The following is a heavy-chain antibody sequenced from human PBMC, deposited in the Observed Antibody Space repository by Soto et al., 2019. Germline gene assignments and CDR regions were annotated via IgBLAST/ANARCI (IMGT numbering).Heavy chain of an antibody. D-gene: IGHD2-15*01. V-gene: IGHV1-8*01. J-gene: IGHJ6*03. CDR3: ARRPSFCSGGSCYSHYYYYMDV. CDR1: GYTFTSYD. CDR2: MNPNSGNT. Sequence: QVQLVQSGAEVKKPGASVKVSCKASGYTFTSYDINWVRQATGQGLEWMGWMNPNSGNTGYAQKFQGRVTMTRNTSRSTAYMELSSLRSEDTAVYYCARRPSFCSGGSCYSHYYYYMDVWGKGTTVTVSS.